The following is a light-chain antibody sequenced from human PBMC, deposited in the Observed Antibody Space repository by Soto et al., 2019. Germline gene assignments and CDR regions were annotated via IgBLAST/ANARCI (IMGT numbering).Light chain of an antibody. V-gene: IGLV2-23*02. CDR2: EVS. Sequence: QSALTQPGSVSGSPGQSITISCTGTSSDVGSYNLVSWYQQHPGKAPKLMIYEVSKRPSGVSNRFSGSKSGNTASLTISGLQAEDEADYYCCSYAGSSTSVFGGGTKVTVL. CDR3: CSYAGSSTSV. J-gene: IGLJ2*01. CDR1: SSDVGSYNL.